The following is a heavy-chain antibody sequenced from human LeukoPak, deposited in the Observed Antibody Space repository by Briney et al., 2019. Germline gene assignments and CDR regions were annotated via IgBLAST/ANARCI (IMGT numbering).Heavy chain of an antibody. Sequence: SQTLSLTCAISGDSVSSNSAAWNWIRQSPSSGLEWLGRTYYRSKWYNDYAVSVKSRITINPDTSKNQFSLQLNSVTPEDTAVYYCARGYSSGWPSYYYYGMDVWGQGTTVTVSS. D-gene: IGHD6-19*01. J-gene: IGHJ6*02. CDR1: GDSVSSNSAA. CDR3: ARGYSSGWPSYYYYGMDV. V-gene: IGHV6-1*01. CDR2: TYYRSKWYN.